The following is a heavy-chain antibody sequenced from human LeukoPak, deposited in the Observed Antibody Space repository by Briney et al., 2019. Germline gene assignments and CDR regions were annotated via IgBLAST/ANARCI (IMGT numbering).Heavy chain of an antibody. CDR3: ARHPAVGGSRDIDY. CDR2: IYYSGST. CDR1: GGSISSSSYY. D-gene: IGHD3-16*01. Sequence: SETLSLTCTVSGGSISSSSYYWGWIRQPPGKGLEWIGSIYYSGSTYYNPSLKSRVTISVDTSKNQFSLKLSSVTAADTAVYYCARHPAVGGSRDIDYWGQGTLVTVSS. V-gene: IGHV4-39*01. J-gene: IGHJ4*02.